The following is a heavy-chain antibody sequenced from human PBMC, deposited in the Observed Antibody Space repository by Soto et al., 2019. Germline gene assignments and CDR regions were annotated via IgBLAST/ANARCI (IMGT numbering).Heavy chain of an antibody. J-gene: IGHJ4*02. CDR3: GRRVRIAVAPFD. CDR2: IHSSGIT. Sequence: QLQLQESGPGLVKPSETLSLTCSASGGSISSSSYFWDWIRQPPGKGLEWIASIHSSGITYYNPSLKSRVTISIDTSKNQFSLKLSSVTAADTAVYYCGRRVRIAVAPFDWGQGTPVTVSS. CDR1: GGSISSSSYF. V-gene: IGHV4-39*01. D-gene: IGHD6-19*01.